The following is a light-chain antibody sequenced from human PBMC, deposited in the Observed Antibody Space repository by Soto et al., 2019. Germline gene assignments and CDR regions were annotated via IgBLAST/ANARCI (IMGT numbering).Light chain of an antibody. J-gene: IGLJ2*01. Sequence: QSALTQPRSVSGSPGQSVTISCTGTSSDVGGYNYVSWYQQHPGKAPKLMMYDVSKRPSGVPDRFSGPKSGNTASLTISGLQAEDEADYYCCSYAGSYTKVFGGGTKRTVL. CDR2: DVS. CDR3: CSYAGSYTKV. CDR1: SSDVGGYNY. V-gene: IGLV2-11*01.